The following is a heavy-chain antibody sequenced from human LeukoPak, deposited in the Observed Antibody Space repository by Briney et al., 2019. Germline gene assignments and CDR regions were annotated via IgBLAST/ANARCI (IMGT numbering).Heavy chain of an antibody. CDR2: ISAYNGNT. D-gene: IGHD3-22*01. V-gene: IGHV1-18*01. J-gene: IGHJ3*02. Sequence: AASVKVSCKASGYTFTSYGISWVRQAPGQGLEWMGWISAYNGNTNYAQKLQGRVTMTTDTSTCTAYMELRSLRSDDTAVYYCARTYYYDSSGYYFEAFDIWGQGTMVTVSS. CDR1: GYTFTSYG. CDR3: ARTYYYDSSGYYFEAFDI.